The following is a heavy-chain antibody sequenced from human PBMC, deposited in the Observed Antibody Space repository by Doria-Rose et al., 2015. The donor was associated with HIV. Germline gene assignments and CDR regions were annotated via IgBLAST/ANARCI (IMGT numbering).Heavy chain of an antibody. CDR2: TYYTGTS. Sequence: QVQLQESGPGLAKPSETLSLTCSVSGASVSSRGYYWNWIRQVPGKGLEPLGYTYYTGTSDYSPSLKSRLNMAVDTSKNQFSLKLSFVTVADTAVYYCARMGSYRELDYWGQGALVIVSA. CDR3: ARMGSYRELDY. CDR1: GASVSSRGYY. D-gene: IGHD3-3*01. J-gene: IGHJ4*02. V-gene: IGHV4-31*03.